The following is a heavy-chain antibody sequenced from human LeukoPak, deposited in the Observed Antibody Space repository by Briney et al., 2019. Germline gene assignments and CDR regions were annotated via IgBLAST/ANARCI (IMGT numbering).Heavy chain of an antibody. CDR2: IIPIFGTA. D-gene: IGHD2-2*01. J-gene: IGHJ4*02. CDR1: GGTFSSYA. CDR3: ARDRYCSSTSCYLVD. Sequence: SVKVSCKASGGTFSSYAISWVRQAPGQGLEWMGGIIPIFGTANYAQKFQGRVTITADKSTSTAYRELSSLRSEDTAVYYCARDRYCSSTSCYLVDWGQGTLVTVSS. V-gene: IGHV1-69*06.